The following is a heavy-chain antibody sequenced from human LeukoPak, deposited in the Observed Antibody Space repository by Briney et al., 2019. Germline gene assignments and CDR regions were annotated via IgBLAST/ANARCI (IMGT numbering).Heavy chain of an antibody. Sequence: GGSLRLSCAASGFTFSSFGMHWVRQAPGEGLEWVAVISSDGNIQYYADSVKGRFTISRDNSKNTLYLQMSSLRPEDTAVYHCAKRRIETAAAFFGMDVWGQGTTVIVSS. CDR2: ISSDGNIQ. CDR1: GFTFSSFG. V-gene: IGHV3-30*18. J-gene: IGHJ6*02. D-gene: IGHD6-13*01. CDR3: AKRRIETAAAFFGMDV.